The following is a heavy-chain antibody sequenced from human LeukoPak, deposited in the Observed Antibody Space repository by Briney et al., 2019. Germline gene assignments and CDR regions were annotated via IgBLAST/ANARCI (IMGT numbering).Heavy chain of an antibody. CDR3: AREDLCTSASCYKAFDI. D-gene: IGHD2-2*02. J-gene: IGHJ3*02. CDR1: GFTFSSYA. V-gene: IGHV3-23*01. Sequence: PGGSLRLSCAASGFTFSSYAMSWVRQAPGKGLEWVSAISGSGGSTYYADSVKGRFTISRDNSKNTLYLQMNSLRSDDTAVYYCAREDLCTSASCYKAFDIWGQGTMVTVSS. CDR2: ISGSGGST.